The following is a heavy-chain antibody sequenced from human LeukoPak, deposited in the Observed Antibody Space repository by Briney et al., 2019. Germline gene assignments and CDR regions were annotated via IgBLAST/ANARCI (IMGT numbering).Heavy chain of an antibody. V-gene: IGHV3-23*01. CDR1: GFTFSSYA. J-gene: IGHJ4*02. D-gene: IGHD4-17*01. Sequence: GGSLRLSCAASGFTFSSYAMSWVRQAPGKGLEWVSSISGSDGSTYYADSVKGRFTISRDNSKNTLYLQMNSLRAEDTAVYYCAKDPMTTVTTVDSDWGQGTLVTVSS. CDR3: AKDPMTTVTTVDSD. CDR2: ISGSDGST.